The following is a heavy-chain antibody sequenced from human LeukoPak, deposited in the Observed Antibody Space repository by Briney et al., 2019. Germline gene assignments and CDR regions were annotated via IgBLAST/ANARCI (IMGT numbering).Heavy chain of an antibody. J-gene: IGHJ4*02. CDR3: ARDSSSWYAHY. CDR2: IKQDGSEK. D-gene: IGHD6-13*01. CDR1: GFTFSSYW. Sequence: GGSLRLSCAASGFTFSSYWMSWVRQAPGKGLEGVANIKQDGSEKYYVDSVKGRFTISRDNAKNSLYLQMNSLRAEDTAVYYCARDSSSWYAHYWGQGTLVTASS. V-gene: IGHV3-7*01.